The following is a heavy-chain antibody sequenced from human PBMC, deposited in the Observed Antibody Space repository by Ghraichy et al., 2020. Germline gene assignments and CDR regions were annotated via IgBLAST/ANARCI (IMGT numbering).Heavy chain of an antibody. J-gene: IGHJ5*02. CDR1: GGSISSYY. V-gene: IGHV4-59*01. CDR2: IYYSGST. CDR3: ARRGEDLKPYGDYPEVWFDP. D-gene: IGHD4-17*01. Sequence: SETLSLTCTVSGGSISSYYWSWIRQPPGKGLEWIGYIYYSGSTNYNPSLKSRVTISVDPSKNQFSLKLSSVTAADTAVYYCARRGEDLKPYGDYPEVWFDPWGQGTLVTVSS.